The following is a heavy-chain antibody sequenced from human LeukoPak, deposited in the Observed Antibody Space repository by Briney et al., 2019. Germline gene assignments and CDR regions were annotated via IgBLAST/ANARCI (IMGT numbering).Heavy chain of an antibody. CDR1: GGSISSYY. V-gene: IGHV4-59*01. CDR3: ARDPGDAFDI. CDR2: IYYSGST. J-gene: IGHJ3*02. Sequence: SETLSLTCTVSGGSISSYYWSWIRQPPGKGLEWIGYIYYSGSTNYNPSLKSRVTISVDTSKNQFSLKLSSVTAADTAVYYCARDPGDAFDIWGQGTTVTVSS.